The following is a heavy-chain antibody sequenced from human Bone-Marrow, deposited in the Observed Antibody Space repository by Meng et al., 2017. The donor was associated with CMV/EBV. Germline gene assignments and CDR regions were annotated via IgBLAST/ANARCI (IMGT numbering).Heavy chain of an antibody. D-gene: IGHD3-3*01. CDR1: SRCRSY. J-gene: IGHJ5*02. CDR3: ARVGDFWSGYYTDHWFDP. Sequence: SRCRSYWGLSRQPPRKGLEWIGSIYYRGSPHHNPFLKSRVTISVDTSKNQFSLKLSSVTAADTAVYYCARVGDFWSGYYTDHWFDPWGQGTLVTVSS. V-gene: IGHV4-39*07. CDR2: IYYRGSP.